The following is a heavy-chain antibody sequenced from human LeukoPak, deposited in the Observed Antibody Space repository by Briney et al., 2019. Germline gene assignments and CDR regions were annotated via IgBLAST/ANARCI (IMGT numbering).Heavy chain of an antibody. J-gene: IGHJ4*02. CDR3: ARARAYSSSSGYFDY. V-gene: IGHV4-39*07. D-gene: IGHD6-13*01. CDR2: IHYGGNT. CDR1: GVSITRNTYY. Sequence: WETLSLTCGVSGVSITRNTYYWGWNRQTPGKGLVWISTIHYGGNTYYNPSLKSRVTISVDTSKNQFSLKLSSVTAADTAVYYCARARAYSSSSGYFDYWGQGTLVTVSS.